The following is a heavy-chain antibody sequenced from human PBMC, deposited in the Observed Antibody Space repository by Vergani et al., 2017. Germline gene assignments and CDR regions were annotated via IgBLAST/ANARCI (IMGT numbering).Heavy chain of an antibody. D-gene: IGHD2-15*01. Sequence: QVQLVQSGAEVKKPGASVKVSCKASGYTFTGYYMHWVRQAPGQGLEWMGWIKPNSGGTNYAQKFQGWVTMTRDTSISTAYMELSRLRSDDTAVYYCARDPGPGYCSGGSCYHFDYWGQGTLVTVSS. J-gene: IGHJ4*02. CDR1: GYTFTGYY. V-gene: IGHV1-2*04. CDR2: IKPNSGGT. CDR3: ARDPGPGYCSGGSCYHFDY.